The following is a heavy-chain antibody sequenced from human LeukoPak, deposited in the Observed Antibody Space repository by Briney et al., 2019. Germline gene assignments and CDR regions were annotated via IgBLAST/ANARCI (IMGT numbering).Heavy chain of an antibody. CDR3: ARGGQVEN. CDR2: ISPYNVNT. V-gene: IGHV1-18*01. J-gene: IGHJ4*02. Sequence: ASVKVSCKASGYTFTNSGISWVRQAPGQGREWMGWISPYNVNTKYAQKLQGRVTMTTDTSTSTAYMELRSLRSDDTAVYYCARGGQVENWGQGTLVTVSS. CDR1: GYTFTNSG.